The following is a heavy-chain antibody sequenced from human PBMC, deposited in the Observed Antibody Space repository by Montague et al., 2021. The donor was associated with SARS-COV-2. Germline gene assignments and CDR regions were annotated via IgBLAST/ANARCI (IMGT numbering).Heavy chain of an antibody. Sequence: SLRLSCAASGFTFRSYAMSWVRQAPGEGLEWVSSISGSGLSTYYADSVKGGFTISRDNSKNTLYLQMNSLRAEDTAVYYCAKVYTDFWRGYYYYMDVWGKGTTVTVSS. CDR1: GFTFRSYA. J-gene: IGHJ6*03. V-gene: IGHV3-23*01. CDR3: AKVYTDFWRGYYYYMDV. D-gene: IGHD3-3*01. CDR2: ISGSGLST.